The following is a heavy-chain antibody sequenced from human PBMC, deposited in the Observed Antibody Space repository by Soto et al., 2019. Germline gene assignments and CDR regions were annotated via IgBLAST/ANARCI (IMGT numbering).Heavy chain of an antibody. D-gene: IGHD3-22*01. J-gene: IGHJ4*02. Sequence: SETLSLTCAVSGDSITSIYHWAWFRQPPGRGLEWVASIYHTGTTYYNPSLKSRVTMSVDTSKNQFSLKLSSVTAADTAVYYCAREGSSGWAPRFDYWGQGTLVT. CDR3: AREGSSGWAPRFDY. CDR1: GDSITSIYH. CDR2: IYHTGTT. V-gene: IGHV4-38-2*02.